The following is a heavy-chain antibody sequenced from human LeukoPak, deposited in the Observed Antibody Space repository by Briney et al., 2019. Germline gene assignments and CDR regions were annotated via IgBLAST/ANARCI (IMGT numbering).Heavy chain of an antibody. CDR2: TNPRGGST. J-gene: IGHJ5*02. D-gene: IGHD3-10*01. CDR1: GYTFTSYY. Sequence: ASVKVSCKASGYTFTSYYMHWVRQAPGQGLEWMGITNPRGGSTSYAQKFQGRVTMTRDMSTSTVYMELSSLRSEDTAVYYCARDRGVWRFDPWGQGTLVTVSS. V-gene: IGHV1-46*01. CDR3: ARDRGVWRFDP.